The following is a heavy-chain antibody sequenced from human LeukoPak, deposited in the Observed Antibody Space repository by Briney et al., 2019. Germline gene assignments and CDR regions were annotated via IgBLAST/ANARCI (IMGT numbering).Heavy chain of an antibody. J-gene: IGHJ5*02. Sequence: SQTLSLTCTVSGGSISSGDYYWSWIRQPPGKGLEWIGYIYYSGSTYYNPSLKSRVTISVDTSKNQFSLKLSSVTAADTAVYYCARDHGGTFWSGYPYNWFDPWGQGTLVTVSS. CDR3: ARDHGGTFWSGYPYNWFDP. CDR2: IYYSGST. CDR1: GGSISSGDYY. V-gene: IGHV4-30-4*01. D-gene: IGHD3-3*01.